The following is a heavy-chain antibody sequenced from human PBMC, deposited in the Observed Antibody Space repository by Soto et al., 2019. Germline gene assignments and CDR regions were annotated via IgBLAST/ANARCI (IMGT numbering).Heavy chain of an antibody. V-gene: IGHV3-23*01. Sequence: GGSLRLSCTASGFAFSQYGMSWVRQAPGKGLEWVSSIRSFDYRTNYADSVKGRFTVSRDNSKSTLSLQMNSLRAEDTAVYYCAKDVESGWYEAFDYWGPGTLVTVSS. CDR2: IRSFDYRT. CDR3: AKDVESGWYEAFDY. CDR1: GFAFSQYG. J-gene: IGHJ4*02. D-gene: IGHD6-19*01.